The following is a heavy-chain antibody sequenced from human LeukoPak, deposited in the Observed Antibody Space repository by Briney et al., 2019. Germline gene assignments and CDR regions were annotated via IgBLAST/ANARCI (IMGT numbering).Heavy chain of an antibody. J-gene: IGHJ5*02. D-gene: IGHD3-10*01. CDR2: ISWNSGSI. V-gene: IGHV3-9*03. Sequence: GGSLRLSCAASGFTFDDYAMHWVRQAPGKGLEWVSGISWNSGSIGYADSVKGRFTISRDNAKNSLYLQMNSLRAEDMALYYCAKSPGVSSAPFDPWGQGTLVTVSS. CDR1: GFTFDDYA. CDR3: AKSPGVSSAPFDP.